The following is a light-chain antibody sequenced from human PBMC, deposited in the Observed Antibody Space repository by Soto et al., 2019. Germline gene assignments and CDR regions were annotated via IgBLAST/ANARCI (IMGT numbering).Light chain of an antibody. CDR3: AAWDATLSEIL. Sequence: QTVVTQPPSVSGTPGQRVTISCSGSSSNIGSNYVYWYQQLPGAAPKLLIYETYRRPSGVPDRFSGSKPGASASLAISGLRSDDEANYYCAAWDATLSEILFGGGTQLTVL. CDR1: SSNIGSNY. V-gene: IGLV1-47*01. J-gene: IGLJ2*01. CDR2: ETY.